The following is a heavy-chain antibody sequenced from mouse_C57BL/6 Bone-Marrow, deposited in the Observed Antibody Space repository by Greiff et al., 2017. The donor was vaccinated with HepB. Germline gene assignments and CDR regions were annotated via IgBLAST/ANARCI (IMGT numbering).Heavy chain of an antibody. CDR1: GFTFSDYG. V-gene: IGHV5-17*01. J-gene: IGHJ4*01. CDR3: GREGYACYYAMDY. D-gene: IGHD3-2*02. Sequence: EVQVVESGGGLVKPGGSLKLSCAASGFTFSDYGMHWVRQAPEKGLEWVAYISSGSSTIYYADTVKGRFTISRDNAKNTLFLQMTSLRSEDTAMYYCGREGYACYYAMDYWGQGTSVTVSS. CDR2: ISSGSSTI.